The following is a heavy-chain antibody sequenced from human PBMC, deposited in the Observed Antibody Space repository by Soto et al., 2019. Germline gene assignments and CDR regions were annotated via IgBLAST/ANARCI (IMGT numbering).Heavy chain of an antibody. J-gene: IGHJ4*02. CDR1: CGSFSGYY. D-gene: IGHD2-15*01. CDR2: INHSGST. Sequence: SVTLSLTCAVYCGSFSGYYWSWIRQPPGKGLEWIGEINHSGSTNYNPSLKSRVTISVDTSKNQFSLKLSSVTAAHTAVYYCARAAPRDCSGSSWYSGRDKWGQGTLVTVSS. V-gene: IGHV4-34*01. CDR3: ARAAPRDCSGSSWYSGRDK.